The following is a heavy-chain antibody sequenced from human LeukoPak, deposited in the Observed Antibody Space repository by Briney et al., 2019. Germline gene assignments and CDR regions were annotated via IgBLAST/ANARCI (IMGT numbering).Heavy chain of an antibody. CDR3: ARDALWFGNYYFDY. CDR2: ISSSSTI. J-gene: IGHJ4*02. Sequence: GGSLRLSCAASGFTFSSYSMNWVRQAPGKGLEWVSYISSSSTIYYADSVKGRFTISRDNAKNSLYLQMNSLRAEDTAVYYCARDALWFGNYYFDYWGQGTLVTVSS. CDR1: GFTFSSYS. D-gene: IGHD3-10*01. V-gene: IGHV3-48*04.